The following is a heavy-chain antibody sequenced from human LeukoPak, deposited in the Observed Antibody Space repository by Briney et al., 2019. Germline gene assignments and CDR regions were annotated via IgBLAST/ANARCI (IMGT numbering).Heavy chain of an antibody. CDR3: ANTSITIIDYYGMDV. V-gene: IGHV1-69*13. J-gene: IGHJ6*02. CDR2: IIPGFGTA. Sequence: VAPVKVSCKASGGTFSSYAISWVRQAPGRGLEWMGGIIPGFGTANYAQKFQGRVTITADESTSTVYMELSSLRSEDTAVYYCANTSITIIDYYGMDVWGQGTTVTVSS. CDR1: GGTFSSYA. D-gene: IGHD3-3*01.